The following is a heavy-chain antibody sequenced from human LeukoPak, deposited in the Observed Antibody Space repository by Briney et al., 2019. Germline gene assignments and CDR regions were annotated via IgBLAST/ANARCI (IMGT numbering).Heavy chain of an antibody. CDR1: GGSISSYY. V-gene: IGHV4-59*01. CDR2: IYYSGST. J-gene: IGHJ4*02. Sequence: SETLSLTCTVPGGSISSYYWSWIRQPPGKGLEWIGYIYYSGSTNYNPSLKSRVTISVDTSKNQFSLKLSSVTAADTAVYYCAIGYSGYDYADYWGQGTLVTVSS. CDR3: AIGYSGYDYADY. D-gene: IGHD5-12*01.